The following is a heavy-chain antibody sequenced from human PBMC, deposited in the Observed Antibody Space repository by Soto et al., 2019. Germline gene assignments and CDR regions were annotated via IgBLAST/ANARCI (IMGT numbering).Heavy chain of an antibody. CDR1: GGSISSYY. Sequence: SETLSLTCTVSGGSISSYYWSWIRQPPGKGLEWIGYMYYSGSANYNPSLKSRVTLSVDTSKHQFFLKLSSVTPADTAVYYCASHSGGWYYLDYWGQGTLVTVSS. D-gene: IGHD6-19*01. CDR3: ASHSGGWYYLDY. J-gene: IGHJ4*02. V-gene: IGHV4-59*01. CDR2: MYYSGSA.